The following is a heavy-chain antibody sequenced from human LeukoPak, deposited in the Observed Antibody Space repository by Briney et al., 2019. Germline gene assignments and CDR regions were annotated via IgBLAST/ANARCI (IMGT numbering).Heavy chain of an antibody. V-gene: IGHV4-34*01. D-gene: IGHD2-2*01. CDR2: INHSGST. CDR3: ARVGLVVPAAIKGSGYMDV. CDR1: GGSFSGYY. Sequence: SGTLSLTCAVYGGSFSGYYWSWIRQPPGKGLEWIGEINHSGSTNYNPSLKSRVTISVDTSKNQFSLKLSSVTAADTAVYYCARVGLVVPAAIKGSGYMDVWGKGTTVTVSS. J-gene: IGHJ6*03.